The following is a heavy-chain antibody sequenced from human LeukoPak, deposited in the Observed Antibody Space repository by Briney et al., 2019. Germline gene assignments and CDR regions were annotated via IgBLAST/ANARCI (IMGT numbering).Heavy chain of an antibody. D-gene: IGHD3-22*01. CDR2: ISAYNGNT. J-gene: IGHJ6*03. CDR1: GYTFTSYG. CDR3: ARCPDVYYYDGSGYPDMAGYMDV. V-gene: IGHV1-18*01. Sequence: GASVKVSCKASGYTFTSYGISWVRQAPGQGLEWMGWISAYNGNTNYAQKLQGRVTMTTDTSTSTAYMELRSLRSDDTAVYYCARCPDVYYYDGSGYPDMAGYMDVWGKGTTVTVSS.